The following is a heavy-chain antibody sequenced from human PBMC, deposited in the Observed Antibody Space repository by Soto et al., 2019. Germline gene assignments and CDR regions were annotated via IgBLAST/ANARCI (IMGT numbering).Heavy chain of an antibody. Sequence: QVQVVASGGGVVQPGRSLRLSCQVSGFPLKIYAMHWVRQAPGKGLDWVGVLSFDGRNTHYSESVKGRFTISRDISKNTMYLEMNSLRPEDSAVYFCARVLAPAQYSGADVWGQGTAVTVSS. J-gene: IGHJ6*01. CDR3: ARVLAPAQYSGADV. CDR2: LSFDGRNT. CDR1: GFPLKIYA. V-gene: IGHV3-30*04. D-gene: IGHD6-25*01.